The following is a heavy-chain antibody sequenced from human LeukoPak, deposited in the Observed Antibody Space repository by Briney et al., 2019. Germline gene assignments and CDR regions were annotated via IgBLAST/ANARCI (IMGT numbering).Heavy chain of an antibody. CDR2: ISSSNSYI. V-gene: IGHV3-21*01. Sequence: GGSLRLSCAASGFTFSSYSMNWVRQAAGKGLEWVSSISSSNSYIYYADSVKGRFTISRDNAKNSLYLQMNSLRAEDTAVYYCARDGIVGATAFDYWGQGTLVTVSS. CDR1: GFTFSSYS. J-gene: IGHJ4*02. D-gene: IGHD1-26*01. CDR3: ARDGIVGATAFDY.